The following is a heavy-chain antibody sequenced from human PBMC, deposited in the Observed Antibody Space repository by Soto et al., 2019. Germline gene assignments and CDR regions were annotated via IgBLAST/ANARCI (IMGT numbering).Heavy chain of an antibody. V-gene: IGHV3-21*01. CDR3: ARCSSTSCPMDV. CDR1: GFTFSSYS. Sequence: GGSLRLSCAASGFTFSSYSMNWVRQAPGKGLEWVSSISSSSSYIYYADSVKGRFTISRDNAKNSLYLQMNSLRAEDTAVYYCARCSSTSCPMDVWGKGTTVTVSS. J-gene: IGHJ6*03. CDR2: ISSSSSYI. D-gene: IGHD2-2*01.